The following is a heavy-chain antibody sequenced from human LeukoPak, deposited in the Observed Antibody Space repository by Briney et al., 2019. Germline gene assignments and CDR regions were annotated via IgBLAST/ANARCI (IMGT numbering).Heavy chain of an antibody. V-gene: IGHV3-48*04. CDR2: ISSISSTI. Sequence: GGPRNPSGEAPELPFVTFSMNWSAKPPRRGLEWVSYISSISSTIYYADSVRGRFTISRDNAKNSLYLQMNSLRAEDTAVYYCARETWAAFDIWGQGTMVTVSS. J-gene: IGHJ3*02. CDR1: ELPFVTFS. CDR3: ARETWAAFDI.